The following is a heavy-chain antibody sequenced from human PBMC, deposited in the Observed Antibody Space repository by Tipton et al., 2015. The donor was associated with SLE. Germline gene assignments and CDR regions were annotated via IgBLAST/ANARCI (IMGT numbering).Heavy chain of an antibody. CDR2: INHSGST. V-gene: IGHV4-34*01. Sequence: TLSLTCTVSGGSISTYYWNWIRQPPGKGLEWIGEINHSGSTNYNPSLKSRVSISLDTSKNRFSLKLNSVTAADTAVYYCASLYGSGSGYAFDIWGQGTMVTVSS. J-gene: IGHJ3*02. CDR3: ASLYGSGSGYAFDI. D-gene: IGHD3-10*01. CDR1: GGSISTYY.